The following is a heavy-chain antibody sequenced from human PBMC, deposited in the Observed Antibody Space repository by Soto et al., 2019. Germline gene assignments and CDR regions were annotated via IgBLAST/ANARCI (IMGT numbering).Heavy chain of an antibody. CDR2: INHSGST. Sequence: SETLSLTCAVYGGSFSGYYWSWILQPPGKGLEWIGEINHSGSTNYNPSLKSRVTISVDTSKNQFSLKLSSVTAADTAVYYCARGRWFGKYYFDYWGQGTLVTVSS. CDR1: GGSFSGYY. V-gene: IGHV4-34*01. J-gene: IGHJ4*02. D-gene: IGHD3-10*01. CDR3: ARGRWFGKYYFDY.